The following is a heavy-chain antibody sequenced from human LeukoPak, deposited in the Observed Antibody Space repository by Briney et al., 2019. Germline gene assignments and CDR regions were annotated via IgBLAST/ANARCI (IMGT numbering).Heavy chain of an antibody. CDR2: IDPGGSKT. CDR3: ARHGDRGTGTLFDY. Sequence: GESLKISCKTSGYNFPRHWVGWVRQMPGKGLEWMGVIDPGGSKTEYSPSFQGQVTISADKSISTAYLQWSSLKASDTAMYYCARHGDRGTGTLFDYWGQGTLVTVSS. J-gene: IGHJ4*02. V-gene: IGHV5-51*01. D-gene: IGHD1-1*01. CDR1: GYNFPRHW.